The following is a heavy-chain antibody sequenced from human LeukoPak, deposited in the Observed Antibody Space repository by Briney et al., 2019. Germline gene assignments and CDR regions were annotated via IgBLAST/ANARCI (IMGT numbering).Heavy chain of an antibody. Sequence: PSETLSLTCTVSGGALSSSSYYWGCIRQPPGKGLEWIGSIYYSGSTYYNPSLKSRVTISVDTSKNQFSLKLSSVTAADTAVYYCARRPTSSGYDPPFDYWGQGTLVTVSS. J-gene: IGHJ4*02. V-gene: IGHV4-39*01. CDR3: ARRPTSSGYDPPFDY. CDR1: GGALSSSSYY. CDR2: IYYSGST. D-gene: IGHD5-12*01.